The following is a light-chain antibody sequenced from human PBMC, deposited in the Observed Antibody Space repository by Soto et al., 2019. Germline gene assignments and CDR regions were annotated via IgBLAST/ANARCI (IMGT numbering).Light chain of an antibody. J-gene: IGLJ1*01. CDR2: DVS. V-gene: IGLV2-14*01. CDR3: SSYTSSSTLYV. CDR1: SSDVGGCNY. Sequence: QSVLAQPASVSGSPGQSITICCTGTSSDVGGCNYVSWYQQHPGKAPKLMIYDVSNRPSGVSNRFSGSKSGNTASLTISGLQAEDEADYYCSSYTSSSTLYVFGTGTKVTVL.